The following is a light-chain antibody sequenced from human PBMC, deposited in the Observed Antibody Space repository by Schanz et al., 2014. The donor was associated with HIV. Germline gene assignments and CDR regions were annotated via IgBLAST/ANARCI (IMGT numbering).Light chain of an antibody. J-gene: IGLJ3*02. Sequence: QSVLTQPPSVSGAPGQRVTISCTGTRSNIGTGFDVHWYQLLPGTAPKVLIFANTHRPSGVPDRFSGSKSGTSASLAITGLQAEDEADYYCCSYAGSYTWVFGGGTKLTVL. CDR1: RSNIGTGFD. CDR3: CSYAGSYTWV. CDR2: ANT. V-gene: IGLV1-40*01.